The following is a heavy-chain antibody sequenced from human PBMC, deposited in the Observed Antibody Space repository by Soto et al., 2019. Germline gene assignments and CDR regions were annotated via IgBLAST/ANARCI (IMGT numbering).Heavy chain of an antibody. CDR1: GGSISSGDYY. V-gene: IGHV4-30-4*01. CDR2: IYYSGST. CDR3: ARGGLNYYDSSGYLDY. Sequence: SETLSLTCTVSGGSISSGDYYWSWIRQPPGKGLEWIGYIYYSGSTYYNPSLKSRVTISVDTSKNQFSLKLSSVTAADTAVYYCARGGLNYYDSSGYLDYWGQGTLVTAPQ. D-gene: IGHD3-22*01. J-gene: IGHJ4*02.